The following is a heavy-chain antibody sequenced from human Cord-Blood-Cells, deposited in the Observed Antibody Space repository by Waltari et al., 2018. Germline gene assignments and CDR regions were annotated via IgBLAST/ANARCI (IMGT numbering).Heavy chain of an antibody. D-gene: IGHD6-13*01. Sequence: EVQLVDSGGGLVTPGGYLRLSCAASGFPFSSYSMNRVRQAPGKGLEWVSSISSSSSYIYYADSVKGRFTISRDNAKNSLYLQMNSLRAEDTAVYYCARDRSSWYAFDIWGQGTMVTVSS. CDR1: GFPFSSYS. J-gene: IGHJ3*02. CDR2: ISSSSSYI. CDR3: ARDRSSWYAFDI. V-gene: IGHV3-21*01.